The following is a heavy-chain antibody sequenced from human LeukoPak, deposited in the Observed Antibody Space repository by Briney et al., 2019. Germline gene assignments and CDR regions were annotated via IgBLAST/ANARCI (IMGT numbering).Heavy chain of an antibody. J-gene: IGHJ3*02. CDR1: GYTFTGYY. CDR2: ITPNSGGT. CDR3: ARVLRWNYVEDAFDI. D-gene: IGHD1-7*01. Sequence: GASVKVSCKASGYTFTGYYIDWVRQAPGQGLEWMGWITPNSGGTKYGQKFQGRVTMTRDTSISTAYKELSSLRSDDTAVYYCARVLRWNYVEDAFDIWGQGTMVTVSS. V-gene: IGHV1-2*02.